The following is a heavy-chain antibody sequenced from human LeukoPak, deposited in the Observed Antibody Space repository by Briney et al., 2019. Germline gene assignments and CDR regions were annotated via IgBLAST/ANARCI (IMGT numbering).Heavy chain of an antibody. CDR2: IYTSGST. D-gene: IGHD3-9*01. V-gene: IGHV4-61*02. CDR1: GGSISSSSYY. CDR3: AREDFDWLFDY. Sequence: PSETLSLTCTVSGGSISSSSYYWSWIRQPAGTGLEWIGRIYTSGSTNYNPSLKSRVTISVDTSKNQFSLKLSSVTAADTAVHYCAREDFDWLFDYWGQGTLVTVSS. J-gene: IGHJ4*02.